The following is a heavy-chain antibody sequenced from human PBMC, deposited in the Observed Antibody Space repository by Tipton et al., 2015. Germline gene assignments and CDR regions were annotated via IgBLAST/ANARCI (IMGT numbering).Heavy chain of an antibody. Sequence: TLSLTCTVSGDSISSGDYYWSWIRQHPGKGLEWIGYIYYSGSTYYNPSLKSRVTISVDTSKNQFSLKLSSVTAADTAVYYCARAKYSSGWYEKYYSDYWGQGTLVTVSS. J-gene: IGHJ4*02. D-gene: IGHD6-19*01. CDR3: ARAKYSSGWYEKYYSDY. CDR1: GDSISSGDYY. V-gene: IGHV4-31*03. CDR2: IYYSGST.